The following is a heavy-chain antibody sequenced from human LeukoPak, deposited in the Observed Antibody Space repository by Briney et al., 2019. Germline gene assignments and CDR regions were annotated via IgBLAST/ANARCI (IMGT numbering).Heavy chain of an antibody. Sequence: GASVTVSFTASGYTFTGYYMHWVRQAPGQGLEWMGWINPNSGGTNYAQKFQGRVTMTRDTSISTAYMELSRLRSDDTAVYYCARSSSSHTPDYWGQGTLVTVSS. CDR3: ARSSSSHTPDY. V-gene: IGHV1-2*02. D-gene: IGHD6-6*01. CDR1: GYTFTGYY. J-gene: IGHJ4*02. CDR2: INPNSGGT.